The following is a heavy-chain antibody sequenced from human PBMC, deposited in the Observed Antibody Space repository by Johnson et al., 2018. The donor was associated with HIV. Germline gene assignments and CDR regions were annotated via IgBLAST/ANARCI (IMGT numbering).Heavy chain of an antibody. CDR1: GLTISDNY. CDR2: LYSGGDI. J-gene: IGHJ3*02. V-gene: IGHV3-66*01. Sequence: VQLVESGGGLVQPGGSLRLSCAASGLTISDNYMSWVRQAPGKGLEWVAVLYSGGDIYYADSVKGRFIIPRDNSKSTLYLQLNSLRAEDTGIYYLARGGGAYCGGDCLRTFDIWGQGTMVTVSP. CDR3: ARGGGAYCGGDCLRTFDI. D-gene: IGHD2-21*02.